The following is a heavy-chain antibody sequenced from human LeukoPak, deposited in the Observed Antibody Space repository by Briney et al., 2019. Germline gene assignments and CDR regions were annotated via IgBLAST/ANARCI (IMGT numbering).Heavy chain of an antibody. Sequence: GGSLSLPCSASEFTFNKFRMGWVRQAPGRGLEGVSAISASGDVTFHADSVRGRFTISRDNSKSTLFLQMNDLRAEDAALYYCARDSRLTVYAFDIWGQGTVVTVSS. V-gene: IGHV3-23*01. J-gene: IGHJ3*02. CDR2: ISASGDVT. CDR1: EFTFNKFR. D-gene: IGHD2-21*02. CDR3: ARDSRLTVYAFDI.